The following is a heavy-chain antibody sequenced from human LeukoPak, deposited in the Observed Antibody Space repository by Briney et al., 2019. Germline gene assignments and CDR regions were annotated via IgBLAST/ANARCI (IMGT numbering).Heavy chain of an antibody. Sequence: SETLSLTCTVSGGSIRSYRWSWIRQPPGKGLEWIGYIYNSGSTNYNPSLRNRVTISVDTSKNQFSLKLSSVTAADTAVYYCARRYYYDSHHDYWGQGTLVTVSS. D-gene: IGHD3-22*01. V-gene: IGHV4-59*08. CDR1: GGSIRSYR. CDR2: IYNSGST. J-gene: IGHJ4*02. CDR3: ARRYYYDSHHDY.